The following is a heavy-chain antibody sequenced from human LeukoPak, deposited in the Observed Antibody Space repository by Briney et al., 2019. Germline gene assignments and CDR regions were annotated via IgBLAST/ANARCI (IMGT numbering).Heavy chain of an antibody. CDR3: ARLESTKYYDFWSGYERGLTDY. Sequence: GASLKVSCKASGYTFTGYYMHWVRQAPGQGREWMGWINPNSGYTNYARKFQGRVTLPRDMSISTAYMALSGLRSDDTAVYYCARLESTKYYDFWSGYERGLTDYWGQGTLVTVSS. CDR1: GYTFTGYY. V-gene: IGHV1-2*02. CDR2: INPNSGYT. D-gene: IGHD3-3*01. J-gene: IGHJ4*02.